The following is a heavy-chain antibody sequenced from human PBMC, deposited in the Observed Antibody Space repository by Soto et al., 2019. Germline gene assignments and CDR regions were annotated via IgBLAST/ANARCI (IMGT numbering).Heavy chain of an antibody. CDR2: IYPGDSDT. Sequence: GESLKISCKASGYSFTDYWIGWVRQMPGKGLEWMGIIYPGDSDTKYSPSFQGQVTMSADKSISTAYLQWNSLKASDTAMYYCARTSAAGKYYYGMDVWGQGTTVTVSS. CDR1: GYSFTDYW. V-gene: IGHV5-51*01. CDR3: ARTSAAGKYYYGMDV. D-gene: IGHD6-13*01. J-gene: IGHJ6*02.